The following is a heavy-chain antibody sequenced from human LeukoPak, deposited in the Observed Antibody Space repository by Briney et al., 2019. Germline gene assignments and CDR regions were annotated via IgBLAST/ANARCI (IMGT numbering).Heavy chain of an antibody. D-gene: IGHD6-13*01. J-gene: IGHJ4*02. CDR3: ARRGSSFFDN. CDR2: IYPGDSDT. Sequence: GGSLEISCKGSGYSFTSYWIGGVGQLPGKGLEWLGIIYPGDSDTRYSPSFQGQVTISADKSISTAYLQWSSLKASDTAMYYCARRGSSFFDNWGQGTLVTVSS. V-gene: IGHV5-51*01. CDR1: GYSFTSYW.